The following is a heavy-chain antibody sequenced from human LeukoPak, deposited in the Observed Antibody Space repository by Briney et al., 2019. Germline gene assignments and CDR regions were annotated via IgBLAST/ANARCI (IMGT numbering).Heavy chain of an antibody. CDR2: MNPNSGNT. CDR1: GYTFTSYD. CDR3: ARGGAYKWNDEMDY. D-gene: IGHD1-20*01. J-gene: IGHJ4*02. Sequence: ASVKVSCKASGYTFTSYDINWVRQATGQGLEWMGWMNPNSGNTGYAQKFQGRVTMTRNTSISTAYMELSSLRSEDTAVYYCARGGAYKWNDEMDYWGQGTLVTVSS. V-gene: IGHV1-8*01.